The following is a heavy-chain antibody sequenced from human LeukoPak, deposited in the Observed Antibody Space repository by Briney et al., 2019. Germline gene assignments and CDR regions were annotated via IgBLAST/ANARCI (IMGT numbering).Heavy chain of an antibody. CDR1: GFSISVNS. CDR2: ISYSGNSP. V-gene: IGHV3-23*01. J-gene: IGHJ3*01. D-gene: IGHD4/OR15-4a*01. CDR3: AKDSSVLPNALDL. Sequence: GGSLRLSCAASGFSISVNSMIWVRQAPGKGLEWVSAISYSGNSPYYGDSVRGRFTISRDNSKNTVYLQMNSLRDEDTALYYCAKDSSVLPNALDLWGQGTMVTVSS.